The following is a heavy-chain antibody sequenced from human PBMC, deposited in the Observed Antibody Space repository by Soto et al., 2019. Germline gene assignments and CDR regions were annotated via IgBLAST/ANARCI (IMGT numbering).Heavy chain of an antibody. V-gene: IGHV3-7*01. J-gene: IGHJ4*02. CDR2: IRQDGGDK. D-gene: IGHD2-8*01. Sequence: GLCLRLPCVPSAFSYSTCCMLWARQAPGKGLEWVANIRQDGGDKYFVESVKGRFTISRDNAKNSLYLQMNSLRVEDTAIYYCVRDAVVSGVDYFDYWGQGT. CDR3: VRDAVVSGVDYFDY. CDR1: AFSYSTCC.